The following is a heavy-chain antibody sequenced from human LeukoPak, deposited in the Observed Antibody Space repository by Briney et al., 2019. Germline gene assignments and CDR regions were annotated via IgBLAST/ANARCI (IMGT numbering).Heavy chain of an antibody. Sequence: PETLSLTCTVSNGSMTSDSYYWAWVRQPPGKGLEWIGTIFYSGKTYYSASLKSRVTVSLDTSKKNFSLRLSSVTAADTAVYYCARLWIVATWFDAWGQGALVSASS. J-gene: IGHJ5*02. CDR1: NGSMTSDSYY. CDR3: ARLWIVATWFDA. V-gene: IGHV4-39*02. CDR2: IFYSGKT. D-gene: IGHD2-2*03.